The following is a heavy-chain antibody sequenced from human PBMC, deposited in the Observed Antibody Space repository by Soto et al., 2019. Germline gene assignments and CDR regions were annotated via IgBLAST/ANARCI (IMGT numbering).Heavy chain of an antibody. D-gene: IGHD2-15*01. CDR3: AKVTGYCSGGSCLDTFYFDY. V-gene: IGHV3-33*06. J-gene: IGHJ4*02. CDR1: GFTFSSYG. Sequence: PGGSLRLSCAASGFTFSSYGMHWVRQAPGKGLEWVAVIWYDGSNKYYADSVKGRFTISRDNSKNTLYLQMNGLRAEDTAVYYCAKVTGYCSGGSCLDTFYFDYWGQGTRVTVSS. CDR2: IWYDGSNK.